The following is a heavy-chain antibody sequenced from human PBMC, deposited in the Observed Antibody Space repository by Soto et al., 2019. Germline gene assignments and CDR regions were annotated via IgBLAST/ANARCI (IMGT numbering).Heavy chain of an antibody. D-gene: IGHD6-13*01. CDR2: IYYSGST. Sequence: QLQLQESGPGLVKPSETLSLTCTVSGGSISSSSYYWGWIRQPPGKWLEWIGIIYYSGSTNYNSSLKGRVTISVDTSKNQFSLKLTYVTAADAAVYYCARHQAGPFDYWGQGTLVTVSS. V-gene: IGHV4-39*01. CDR1: GGSISSSSYY. J-gene: IGHJ4*02. CDR3: ARHQAGPFDY.